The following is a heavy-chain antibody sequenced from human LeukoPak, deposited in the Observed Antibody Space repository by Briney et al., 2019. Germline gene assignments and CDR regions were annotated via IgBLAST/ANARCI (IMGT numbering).Heavy chain of an antibody. CDR3: AQMPDGYNGVVDY. D-gene: IGHD5-24*01. CDR2: IITIFGTA. CDR1: GGTFSSYA. V-gene: IGHV1-69*05. Sequence: SVKVSCKASGGTFSSYAISWVRQAPGQGLEWMGRIITIFGTANYAQKFQGRVTITTDESTSTAYMELSSLRSEDTAVYYCAQMPDGYNGVVDYWGQGTLVTVSS. J-gene: IGHJ4*02.